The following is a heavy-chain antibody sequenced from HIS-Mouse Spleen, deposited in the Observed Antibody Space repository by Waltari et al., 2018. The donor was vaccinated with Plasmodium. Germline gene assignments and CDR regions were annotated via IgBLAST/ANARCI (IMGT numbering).Heavy chain of an antibody. CDR1: GFTFSSAD. CDR3: ARAIAGTTYYFDY. D-gene: IGHD1-7*01. Sequence: EVQLVEAGGGLVQPGGYLRLSCASPGFTFSSADLHCVHQATGKGLEWVSTIDTAGDTYYPGPVKGRFTISRENAKNSLYLQMNSLRAGDTAVYYCARAIAGTTYYFDYWGQGTLVTVSS. V-gene: IGHV3-13*01. CDR2: IDTAGDT. J-gene: IGHJ4*02.